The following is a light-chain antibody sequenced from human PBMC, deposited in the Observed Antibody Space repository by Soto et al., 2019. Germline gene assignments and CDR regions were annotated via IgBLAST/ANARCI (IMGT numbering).Light chain of an antibody. J-gene: IGKJ1*01. CDR1: PHLVYIDGNAY. CDR3: LQATHWPPT. Sequence: VMTQSPISIIFTPGQATTISCTSSPHLVYIDGNAYVRWFQQRPGQSPLRLIYQFSKRDSGVPEIFGGSGSGDYFTLKISRVEPEDVGIYYCLQATHWPPTFGQGTKVDIK. CDR2: QFS. V-gene: IGKV2-30*01.